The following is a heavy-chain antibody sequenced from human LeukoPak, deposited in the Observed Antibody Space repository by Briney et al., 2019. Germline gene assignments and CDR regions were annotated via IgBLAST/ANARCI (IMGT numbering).Heavy chain of an antibody. V-gene: IGHV4-61*02. CDR1: GGSISSGSYY. CDR3: ARAGWVTGAYCGGDCYSRWFDP. Sequence: PSETLSLTCTVSGGSISSGSYYWSWIRQPAGKGLGWIGRIYTSGSTNYNPSLKSRVTISVDTSKNQFSLKLSSVTAADTAVYYCARAGWVTGAYCGGDCYSRWFDPWGQGTLVTVSS. CDR2: IYTSGST. D-gene: IGHD2-21*02. J-gene: IGHJ5*02.